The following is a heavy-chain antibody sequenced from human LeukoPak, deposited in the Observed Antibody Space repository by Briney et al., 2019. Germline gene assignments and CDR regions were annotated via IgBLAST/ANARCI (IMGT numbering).Heavy chain of an antibody. CDR2: IYHSGST. V-gene: IGHV4-4*02. CDR3: SRDIVPQYDVLTGRPGGAMDV. J-gene: IGHJ6*02. Sequence: PSETLSLTCAVSGGSITSNNWWNWVRQAPGKGLEWIGDIYHSGSTNYNPSLQSRVTISIDKSKNQFSLNLSSVTAADTAVYYCSRDIVPQYDVLTGRPGGAMDVWGQGTTVTVSS. CDR1: GGSITSNNW. D-gene: IGHD3-9*01.